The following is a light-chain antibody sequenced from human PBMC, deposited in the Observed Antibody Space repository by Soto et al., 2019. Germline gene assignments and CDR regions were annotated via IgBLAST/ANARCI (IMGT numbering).Light chain of an antibody. CDR1: QDIRGA. CDR2: DVS. V-gene: IGKV1-13*02. CDR3: QQFNSYTIT. J-gene: IGKJ5*01. Sequence: AIQLTQSPSSLSASVGDRVTITCRASQDIRGALAWYQQKPGKAPKILIYDVSTLESGVPSRFSGSSSGTDFTLTISSLQPGDFATYYCQQFNSYTITFGQGTPLEIK.